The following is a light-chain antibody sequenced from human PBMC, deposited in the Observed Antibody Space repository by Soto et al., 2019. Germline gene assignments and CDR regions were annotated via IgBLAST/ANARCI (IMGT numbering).Light chain of an antibody. J-gene: IGKJ5*01. CDR1: QGVSSS. Sequence: DIQMTQSPSTLSASVGGRFTITFLASQGVSSSLAWYHQQPGKAPKLLIYAATTLQSGVPSRFSGSGSGTDFTLTINSLQPEDFATYYCQQLHSYPFTFGQGTRLEIK. V-gene: IGKV1-9*01. CDR3: QQLHSYPFT. CDR2: AAT.